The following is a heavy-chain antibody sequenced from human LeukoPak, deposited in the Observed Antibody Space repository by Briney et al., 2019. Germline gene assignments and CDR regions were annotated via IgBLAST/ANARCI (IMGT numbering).Heavy chain of an antibody. V-gene: IGHV3-23*01. CDR1: GFTFSSYA. J-gene: IGHJ2*01. CDR2: ISGSGGST. CDR3: AKYAIGPTGFKGATNWYFDL. Sequence: GGSLRLSCAASGFTFSSYAMSWVRRAPGKGLEWVSAISGSGGSTYYADSVKGRFTISRDNSKNTLYLQMNSLRAEDTAVYYCAKYAIGPTGFKGATNWYFDLWGRGTLVTVSS. D-gene: IGHD1-26*01.